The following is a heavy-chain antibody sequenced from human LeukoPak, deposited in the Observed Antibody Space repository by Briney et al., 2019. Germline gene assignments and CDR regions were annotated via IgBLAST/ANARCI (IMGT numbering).Heavy chain of an antibody. D-gene: IGHD2-2*01. V-gene: IGHV3-21*01. J-gene: IGHJ4*02. CDR2: ISFSSDYI. Sequence: NAGGSLRLSCAASGFTFSTYSMNWVRLAPGKGLEWVSSISFSSDYIYYADSVKGRFTISRDNARNSLYLQMNSPRAEDAAVYYCARRYCSTTNCYAFDDWGQGTLVTVSS. CDR3: ARRYCSTTNCYAFDD. CDR1: GFTFSTYS.